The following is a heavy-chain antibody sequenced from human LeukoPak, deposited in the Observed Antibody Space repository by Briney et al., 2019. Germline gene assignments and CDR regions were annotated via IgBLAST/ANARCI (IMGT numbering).Heavy chain of an antibody. CDR2: IHYSGST. J-gene: IGHJ4*02. Sequence: SETLSLTCTVSGGSISSGDYYWSWIRQPPGKGLEWIGYIHYSGSTHYNPSLESRVTISVDTSKNQFSLRLTSVTAADTAVYYCARQIIRGQYLVHFDYWGQGTLVTVSS. D-gene: IGHD6-13*01. CDR3: ARQIIRGQYLVHFDY. V-gene: IGHV4-30-4*01. CDR1: GGSISSGDYY.